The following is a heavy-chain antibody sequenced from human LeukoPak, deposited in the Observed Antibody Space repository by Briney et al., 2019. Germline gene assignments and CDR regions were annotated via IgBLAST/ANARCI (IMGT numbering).Heavy chain of an antibody. D-gene: IGHD3-22*01. J-gene: IGHJ4*02. V-gene: IGHV1-24*01. CDR3: AAVPLIYYYDSRPFSK. Sequence: GASVKVSCKVSGYTLTELSMHWVRQAPGKGLEWMGGFDPEDGETIYAQKFQGRVTMTEDTSTDTAYMELSSLRSEDTAVYYCAAVPLIYYYDSRPFSKWGQGTLVTVSS. CDR2: FDPEDGET. CDR1: GYTLTELS.